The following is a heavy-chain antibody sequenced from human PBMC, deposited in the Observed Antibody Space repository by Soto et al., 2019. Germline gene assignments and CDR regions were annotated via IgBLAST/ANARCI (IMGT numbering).Heavy chain of an antibody. D-gene: IGHD7-27*01. CDR3: ARGPRNWGVDY. J-gene: IGHJ4*02. CDR1: GGTFSNDI. V-gene: IGHV1-69*08. Sequence: SVKVSCKTSGGTFSNDIITWVRQAPGQGFEWMGRIIPHLNTINYAQKYQGRVTITTDKSTSTAYMEMSSLTSEDTAVYYCARGPRNWGVDYWGQGTQVTVSS. CDR2: IIPHLNTI.